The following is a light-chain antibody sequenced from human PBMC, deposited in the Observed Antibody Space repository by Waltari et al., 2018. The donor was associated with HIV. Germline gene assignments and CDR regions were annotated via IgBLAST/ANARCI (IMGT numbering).Light chain of an antibody. CDR1: SSDVGGYNL. V-gene: IGLV2-23*02. CDR3: CAYAGSTTYVI. CDR2: EVS. J-gene: IGLJ2*01. Sequence: QSALTQPASVSGSPGQSITISCTGTSSDVGGYNLVSWYQQHPGKAPKLMIYEVSKRPPGVSNRVSGSKAGNTASLTISGLQAEDEADYYCCAYAGSTTYVIFGGGTKLTVL.